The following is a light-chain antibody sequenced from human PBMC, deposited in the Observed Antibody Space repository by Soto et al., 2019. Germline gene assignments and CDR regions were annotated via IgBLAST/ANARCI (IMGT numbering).Light chain of an antibody. CDR3: SSYTSSSWV. V-gene: IGLV2-14*01. Sequence: QSALTQPASVSGSPGQSITISCTGTSSDVGGYNYVSWYQQHPGKAPKLMIYVVSNRPSGVSNRFSGSKSGNTASLTISGLQAEDEADYYCSSYTSSSWVFGGGTQLTVL. CDR1: SSDVGGYNY. J-gene: IGLJ3*02. CDR2: VVS.